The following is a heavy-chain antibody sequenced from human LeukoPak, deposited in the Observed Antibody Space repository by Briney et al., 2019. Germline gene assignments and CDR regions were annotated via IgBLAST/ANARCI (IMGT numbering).Heavy chain of an antibody. D-gene: IGHD2-2*01. J-gene: IGHJ4*02. CDR1: GFTFGDYA. Sequence: PGRSLRLSCTASGFTFGDYAMSWVRQAPGKGLEWVANIKQDGSEKYYVDSVKGRFTISRDNARNSLYLQMNSLRAEDTAVYYCARDSIFMAEGYWGQGTLVTVSS. CDR2: IKQDGSEK. CDR3: ARDSIFMAEGY. V-gene: IGHV3-7*01.